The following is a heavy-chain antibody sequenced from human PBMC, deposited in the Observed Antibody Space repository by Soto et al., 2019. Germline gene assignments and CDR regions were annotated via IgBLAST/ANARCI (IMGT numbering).Heavy chain of an antibody. V-gene: IGHV4-59*08. CDR1: GGTISSFC. J-gene: IGHJ4*02. Sequence: SGPMSVNCTVIGGTISSFCWSCIRNHPGKGLEWIGYIYYSGSTNYNPSLKSRVTISVDTSKNQFSLKLSSVTAADTAVYYCAKHGWGIVATIFDYWGQGTLVTVSS. CDR3: AKHGWGIVATIFDY. CDR2: IYYSGST. D-gene: IGHD5-12*01.